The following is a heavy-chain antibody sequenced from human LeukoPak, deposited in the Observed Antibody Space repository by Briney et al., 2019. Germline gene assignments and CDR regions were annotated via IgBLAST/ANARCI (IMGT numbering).Heavy chain of an antibody. D-gene: IGHD3-10*01. CDR1: GFTFSSYS. J-gene: IGHJ4*02. CDR2: ITASGTAM. CDR3: AKDLAGWFGESDY. Sequence: GGSLRLSCAASGFTFSSYSMNWVRQAPGKGLEWVSHITASGTAMFYADSVKGRFTISRDNAKNSLYLQMNSLRDEDTAVYYCAKDLAGWFGESDYWGQGTLVTVSS. V-gene: IGHV3-48*02.